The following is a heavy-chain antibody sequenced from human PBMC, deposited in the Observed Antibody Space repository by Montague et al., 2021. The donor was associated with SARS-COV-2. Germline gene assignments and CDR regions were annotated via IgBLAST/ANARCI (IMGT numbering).Heavy chain of an antibody. J-gene: IGHJ6*02. Sequence: ETLSLTCTVSGYSISDDYYWVWIRQPPGKVLECIGNIFQSGTTYYDPSLDRRSTMSVDTSKNQFSLKLSSVTAADTAVYYCAREHWENYYDFWSGTNLASDYPYYGMDVWGQGTTVTVSS. CDR3: AREHWENYYDFWSGTNLASDYPYYGMDV. CDR2: IFQSGTT. D-gene: IGHD3-3*01. V-gene: IGHV4-38-2*02. CDR1: GYSISDDYY.